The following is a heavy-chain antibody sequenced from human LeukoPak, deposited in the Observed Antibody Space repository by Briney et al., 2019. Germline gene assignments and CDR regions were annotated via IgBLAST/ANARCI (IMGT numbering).Heavy chain of an antibody. CDR2: IIPILGIA. D-gene: IGHD4-17*01. CDR1: GGTFSSYA. Sequence: SVKVSCKASGGTFSSYAISWVRQAPGQGLEWMGRIIPILGIANYAQKFQGRVTITADKSTSTAYMELSSLRSEDTAVYYCARDYFFEVDYDRFDYWGQGTLVTVSS. J-gene: IGHJ4*02. CDR3: ARDYFFEVDYDRFDY. V-gene: IGHV1-69*04.